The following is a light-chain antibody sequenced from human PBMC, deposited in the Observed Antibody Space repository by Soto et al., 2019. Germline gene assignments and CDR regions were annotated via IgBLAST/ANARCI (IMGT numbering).Light chain of an antibody. CDR1: SSDVGAYDY. J-gene: IGLJ2*01. V-gene: IGLV2-14*03. CDR3: SSSSTSITLV. CDR2: DVS. Sequence: QSVLTQPASVSGSPGQSITISCTGSSSDVGAYDYVCWYQHHPGKAPQLLIYDVSNRPSGVSSRFSGSKSGNTASLTISGLQAEDEADYYCSSSSTSITLVFGGGTKVTVL.